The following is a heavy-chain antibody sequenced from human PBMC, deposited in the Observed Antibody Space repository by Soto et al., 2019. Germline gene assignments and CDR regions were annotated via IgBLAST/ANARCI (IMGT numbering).Heavy chain of an antibody. J-gene: IGHJ6*03. CDR2: IHYSGGT. CDR3: GGSSGSRTPLIYMDV. V-gene: IGHV4-59*01. CDR1: GGSISDYY. D-gene: IGHD3-10*01. Sequence: SETLSLTCTVSGGSISDYYWSWIRQFPGEGLEWIGYIHYSGGTSYNSSLKSRVSISVDTSKNQFSLKLDSVTAADTAVYYCGGSSGSRTPLIYMDVWGKGTTVTVSS.